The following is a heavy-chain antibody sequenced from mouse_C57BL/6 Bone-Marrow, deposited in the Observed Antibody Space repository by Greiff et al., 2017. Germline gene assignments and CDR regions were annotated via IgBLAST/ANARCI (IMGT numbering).Heavy chain of an antibody. CDR3: AREVTTVVAGYYFDY. CDR1: GYTFTSYW. V-gene: IGHV1-64*01. Sequence: QVHVKQPGAELVKPGASVKLSCKASGYTFTSYWMHWVKQRPGQGLEWIGMIHPNSGSTNYNEKFKSKATLTVDKSSSTAYMQLSSLTSEDSAVYYCAREVTTVVAGYYFDYWGQGTTLTVSS. D-gene: IGHD1-1*01. CDR2: IHPNSGST. J-gene: IGHJ2*01.